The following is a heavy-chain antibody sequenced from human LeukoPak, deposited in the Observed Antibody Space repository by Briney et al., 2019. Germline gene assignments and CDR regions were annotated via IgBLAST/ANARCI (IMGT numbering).Heavy chain of an antibody. V-gene: IGHV4-30-4*08. CDR2: IYYSGST. J-gene: IGHJ5*02. CDR3: ARGTVVVVITSLDP. D-gene: IGHD3-22*01. Sequence: SETLSLTCAVSGYSISSGYYWNWIRQPPGKGLEWIGYIYYSGSTYYNPSLKSRVTISVDTSKNQFSLKLSSVTAADTAVYYCARGTVVVVITSLDPWGQGTLVTVSS. CDR1: GYSISSGYY.